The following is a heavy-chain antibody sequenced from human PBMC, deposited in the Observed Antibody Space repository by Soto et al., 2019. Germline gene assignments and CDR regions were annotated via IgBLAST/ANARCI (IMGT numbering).Heavy chain of an antibody. D-gene: IGHD2-2*02. J-gene: IGHJ3*02. V-gene: IGHV4-59*08. CDR2: IYYSGST. CDR3: ARHATYCSSTSCYTFPAFDI. Sequence: PSVTMSLTCPVAGGSISSYDSSWIRKPPGKGLEWIGYIYYSGSTNYNPSLKSRVTISVDTSKNQFSLKLSSVTAADTAVYYCARHATYCSSTSCYTFPAFDIWGQGTMVTVSS. CDR1: GGSISSYD.